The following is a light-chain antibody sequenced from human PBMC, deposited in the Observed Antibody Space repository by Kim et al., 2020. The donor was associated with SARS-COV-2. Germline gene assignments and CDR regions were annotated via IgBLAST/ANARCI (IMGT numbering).Light chain of an antibody. J-gene: IGLJ2*01. Sequence: GQSVSISCTGTSSDVGGYNYVSWYQQHAGKAPKLMIYEVSQRPSGVPDRFSGSKSGNMASLTVSGLQAEDEAYYYCGSYAANDIVVCGGGTQLTVL. CDR2: EVS. V-gene: IGLV2-8*01. CDR1: SSDVGGYNY. CDR3: GSYAANDIVV.